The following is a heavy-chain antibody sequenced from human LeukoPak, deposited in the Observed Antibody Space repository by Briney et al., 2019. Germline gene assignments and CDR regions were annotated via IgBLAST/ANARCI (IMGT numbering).Heavy chain of an antibody. CDR1: GYTFTVYY. CDR2: INPNSGGT. J-gene: IGHJ6*02. V-gene: IGHV1-2*04. CDR3: ARSSSGSRGCMDV. Sequence: ASVKVSCKASGYTFTVYYMHWVRQAPGQGLEWMGWINPNSGGTNYAQKFQGWVTTTRDTSISTAYMELSRLRSDDTAVYYCARSSSGSRGCMDVWGQGTTVTVSS. D-gene: IGHD6-19*01.